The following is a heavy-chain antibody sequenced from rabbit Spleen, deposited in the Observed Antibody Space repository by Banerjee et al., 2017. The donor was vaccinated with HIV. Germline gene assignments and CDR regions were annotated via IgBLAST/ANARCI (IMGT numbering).Heavy chain of an antibody. Sequence: QSLEESGGDLVKPGASLTLTCTASGFSFSSYYMNWVRQAPGKGLEWIGYIDPVFGITYYASWVNGRFSISRENAQNTVFLQMTSLTAADTATYFCARVPYSAPDYLLTFNLWGQGTLVTVS. D-gene: IGHD7-1*01. CDR3: ARVPYSAPDYLLTFNL. CDR1: GFSFSSYY. CDR2: IDPVFGIT. J-gene: IGHJ4*01. V-gene: IGHV1S40*01.